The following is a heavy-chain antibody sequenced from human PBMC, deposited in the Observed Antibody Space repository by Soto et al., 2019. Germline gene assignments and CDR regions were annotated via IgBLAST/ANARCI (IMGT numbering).Heavy chain of an antibody. Sequence: GVSVKGYSKTSGYTNTRYGSRWLRQATGQGLEWMGWISAYNGNTNYAQKLQGRVTMTTDTSTSTAYMELRSLRSDDTAVYYCARGFSISSHDAFDIWGQGTMVTVSS. D-gene: IGHD2-2*02. CDR3: ARGFSISSHDAFDI. CDR2: ISAYNGNT. V-gene: IGHV1-18*01. J-gene: IGHJ3*02. CDR1: GYTNTRYG.